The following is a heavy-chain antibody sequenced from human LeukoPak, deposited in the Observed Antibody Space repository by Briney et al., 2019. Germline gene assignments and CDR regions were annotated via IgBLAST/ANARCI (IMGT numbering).Heavy chain of an antibody. V-gene: IGHV1-46*01. CDR3: ARDNSVGDNAWWFDP. J-gene: IGHJ5*02. D-gene: IGHD1-26*01. CDR1: GYSFTSYY. Sequence: ASVKVSCKASGYSFTSYYMHWVRQAPGQGLEWMGIINPSGDSTSYAQKFQGRVTMTRDMSTSTDHMELSSLRSEDTAVYYCARDNSVGDNAWWFDPWGQGTLVTVSS. CDR2: INPSGDST.